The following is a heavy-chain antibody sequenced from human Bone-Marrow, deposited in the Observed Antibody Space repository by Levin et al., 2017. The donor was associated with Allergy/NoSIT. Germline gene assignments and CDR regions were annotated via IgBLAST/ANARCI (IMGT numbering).Heavy chain of an antibody. V-gene: IGHV4-59*01. J-gene: IGHJ4*02. CDR3: ALLRRDESY. CDR1: GGSIASFY. Sequence: SETLSLTCSVSGGSIASFYWSWIRQSPGKGLEWIGYIFYVGGTNYNPSLEGRATISIDKSKKQFSLKVTSVTAADTAIYYCALLRRDESYWGQGSLVTVSS. D-gene: IGHD5-24*01. CDR2: IFYVGGT.